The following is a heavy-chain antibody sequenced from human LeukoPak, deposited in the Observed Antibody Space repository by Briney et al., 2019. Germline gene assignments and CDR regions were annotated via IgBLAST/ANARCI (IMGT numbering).Heavy chain of an antibody. D-gene: IGHD6-13*01. CDR1: GGSISSINW. Sequence: PSETLSLTCAVSGGSISSINWWSWVRQPPGKGLEWIGEIYHSGSTNYNPSLKSRVTISVDKSKNQFSLKLSSVTAADTAVYYCARAKYSSSWYVSGFDYWGQGTLVTVSS. CDR3: ARAKYSSSWYVSGFDY. J-gene: IGHJ4*02. CDR2: IYHSGST. V-gene: IGHV4-4*02.